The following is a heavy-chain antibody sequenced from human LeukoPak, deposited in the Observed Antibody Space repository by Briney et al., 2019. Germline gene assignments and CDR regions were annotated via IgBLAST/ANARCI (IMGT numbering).Heavy chain of an antibody. CDR1: GFTFSSYA. V-gene: IGHV3-30-3*01. CDR3: AKGEALEWLLWDY. CDR2: ISYDGSNK. Sequence: QPGGSLRLSCAASGFTFSSYAMHWVRQAPGKGLEWVAVISYDGSNKYYADSVKGRFTISRDNSKNTLYLQMNSLRAEDTAVYYCAKGEALEWLLWDYWGQGTLVTVSS. J-gene: IGHJ4*02. D-gene: IGHD3-3*01.